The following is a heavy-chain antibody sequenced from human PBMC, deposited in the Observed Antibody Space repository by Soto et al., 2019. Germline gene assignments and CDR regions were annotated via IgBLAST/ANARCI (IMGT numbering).Heavy chain of an antibody. CDR3: AREYMIFGRSTPMDV. J-gene: IGHJ6*02. CDR1: GFTFSSYS. CDR2: ISSSSSTI. D-gene: IGHD3-3*01. V-gene: IGHV3-48*02. Sequence: PGGSLRLSCAASGFTFSSYSMNWVRQAPGKGLEWVSYISSSSSTIYYADSVKGRFTISRDNAKNSLYLQMNSLRDEDTAVYYCAREYMIFGRSTPMDVWGQGTTVTVSS.